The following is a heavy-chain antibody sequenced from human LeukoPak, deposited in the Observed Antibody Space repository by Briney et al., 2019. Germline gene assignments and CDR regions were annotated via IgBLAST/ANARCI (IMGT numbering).Heavy chain of an antibody. CDR1: GFTFSSYA. CDR2: ISGSGGST. CDR3: AKDLHSSSTFDY. J-gene: IGHJ4*02. V-gene: IGHV3-23*01. D-gene: IGHD6-6*01. Sequence: GGSLRFSCAASGFTFSSYAMSWVRQAPGKGLEWVSAISGSGGSTYYADSVKGRFTISRDNSKNTLYLQMNSLRAEDTAVYYCAKDLHSSSTFDYWGQGTLVTVSS.